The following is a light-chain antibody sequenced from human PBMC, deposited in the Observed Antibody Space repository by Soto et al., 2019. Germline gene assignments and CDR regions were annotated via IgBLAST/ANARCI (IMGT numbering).Light chain of an antibody. Sequence: QSALTQPASVSGSPGQSITISCTGTSNDVGGYKYVSWYQQHPGKAPKLVIYEVSYRPSGVSNRFSGSKSGNTASLTISGLQAEDEADYYCSSYTSSSSLAFGGGTKLPVL. CDR1: SNDVGGYKY. V-gene: IGLV2-14*01. CDR3: SSYTSSSSLA. CDR2: EVS. J-gene: IGLJ3*02.